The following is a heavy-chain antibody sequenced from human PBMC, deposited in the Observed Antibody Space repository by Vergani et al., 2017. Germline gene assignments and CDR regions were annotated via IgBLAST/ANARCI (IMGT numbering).Heavy chain of an antibody. D-gene: IGHD1-14*01. CDR3: ARDQTLHRGYYYYMDV. V-gene: IGHV1-69*08. CDR2: IIPILGIA. CDR1: GGTFSSYT. J-gene: IGHJ6*03. Sequence: QVQLVQSGAEVKKPGSSVKVSCKASGGTFSSYTISWVRQAPGQGLEWMGRIIPILGIANYAQKFQGRVTITADKSTSTAYMELSSLRSEDTAVYYCARDQTLHRGYYYYMDVGGKGTTVTVSS.